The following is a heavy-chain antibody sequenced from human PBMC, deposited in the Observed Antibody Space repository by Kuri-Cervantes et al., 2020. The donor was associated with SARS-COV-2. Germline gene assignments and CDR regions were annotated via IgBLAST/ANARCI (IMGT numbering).Heavy chain of an antibody. J-gene: IGHJ4*02. CDR1: GFTFSDYY. CDR2: ISYDGSNK. Sequence: GESLKISCAASGFTFSDYYMSWIRQAPGKGLEWVAVISYDGSNKYYADSVKGRFTISRDNSKNTLYLQMNSLRAEDTAVYYCAREGRGYAYFDYWGQGTLVTVSS. D-gene: IGHD5-12*01. CDR3: AREGRGYAYFDY. V-gene: IGHV3-30*03.